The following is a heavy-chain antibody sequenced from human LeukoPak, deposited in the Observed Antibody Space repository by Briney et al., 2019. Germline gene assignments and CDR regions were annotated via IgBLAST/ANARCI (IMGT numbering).Heavy chain of an antibody. CDR2: ITPIFGTA. D-gene: IGHD5-12*01. V-gene: IGHV1-69*05. J-gene: IGHJ4*02. CDR1: GGTFSSYA. CDR3: ARGYSGYDWRFDY. Sequence: SVTVSCKASGGTFSSYAISWVRQAPGQGLEWMGGITPIFGTANYAQKFQGRVTITTDESTSTAYMELSSLRSEDTAVYYCARGYSGYDWRFDYWGQGTLVTVSS.